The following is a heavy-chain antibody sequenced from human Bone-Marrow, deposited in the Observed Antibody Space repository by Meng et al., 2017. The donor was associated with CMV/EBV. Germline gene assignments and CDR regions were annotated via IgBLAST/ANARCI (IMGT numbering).Heavy chain of an antibody. CDR3: ARDLIRGGSYSY. CDR1: GFTFSSYS. J-gene: IGHJ4*02. CDR2: IYSGGST. Sequence: GESLKISCAASGFTFSSYSMNWVRQAPGKGLEWVSVIYSGGSTYYADSVKGRFTISRDNSKNTLYLQMNSLRAEDTAVYYCARDLIRGGSYSYWGQGTLVTVAS. D-gene: IGHD1-26*01. V-gene: IGHV3-53*01.